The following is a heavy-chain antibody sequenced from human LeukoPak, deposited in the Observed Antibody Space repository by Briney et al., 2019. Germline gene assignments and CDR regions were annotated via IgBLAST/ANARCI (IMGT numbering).Heavy chain of an antibody. CDR1: GLIFSNVW. J-gene: IGHJ4*02. Sequence: GGSLRLSCAASGLIFSNVWMNWVRQAPGKGLEWVGRIKSETDGGTTDYAAPVKGRFTISRDDSKNTLYLQMSSLESEDTAVYYCTTSGSYWGQGTLVTVSP. V-gene: IGHV3-15*07. CDR3: TTSGSY. CDR2: IKSETDGGTT.